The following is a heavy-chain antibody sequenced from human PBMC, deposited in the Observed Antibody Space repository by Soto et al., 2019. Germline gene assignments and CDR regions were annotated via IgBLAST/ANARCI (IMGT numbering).Heavy chain of an antibody. CDR1: GFPLNNAW. Sequence: EVQLVESGGGLVKPGGSLRLSCEASGFPLNNAWMSWVGQPQGKGLEWVGRIKSKTDGGTTDHAAPVKGRFTISRDDSKNTLYLQMNSLKAEDTAVYYCTRSEYQLPWGIWFDPWGQGTLVTVSS. CDR2: IKSKTDGGTT. J-gene: IGHJ5*02. V-gene: IGHV3-15*01. CDR3: TRSEYQLPWGIWFDP. D-gene: IGHD2-2*01.